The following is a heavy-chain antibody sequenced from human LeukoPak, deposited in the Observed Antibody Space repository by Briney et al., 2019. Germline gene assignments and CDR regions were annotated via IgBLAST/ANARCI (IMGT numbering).Heavy chain of an antibody. CDR2: FDPEDGET. Sequence: ASVKVSCKVSGYTLTELSMRWVRQAPGKGLEWMGGFDPEDGETIYAQKFQGRVTMTEDTSTDTAYMELSSLRSEDTAVYSCATVESLGGYATGDYWGQGTLVTVSS. D-gene: IGHD3-16*01. CDR1: GYTLTELS. V-gene: IGHV1-24*01. J-gene: IGHJ4*02. CDR3: ATVESLGGYATGDY.